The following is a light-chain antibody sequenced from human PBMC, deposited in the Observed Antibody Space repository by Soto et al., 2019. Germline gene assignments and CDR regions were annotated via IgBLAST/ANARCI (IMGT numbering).Light chain of an antibody. CDR2: GAF. CDR1: QSVSSN. V-gene: IGKV3-15*01. Sequence: EILMTQSPVTLSVSPGERATLSCRASQSVSSNLAWYQQKPGQAPSLLICGAFTRATGIPARFSGTGSGTEFTLTISSLQSEDFALYYCQQYNDWPLTFGQGTKVEI. CDR3: QQYNDWPLT. J-gene: IGKJ1*01.